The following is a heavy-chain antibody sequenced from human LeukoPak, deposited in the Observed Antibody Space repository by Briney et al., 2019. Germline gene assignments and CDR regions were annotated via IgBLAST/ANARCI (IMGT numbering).Heavy chain of an antibody. J-gene: IGHJ4*02. V-gene: IGHV3-48*04. CDR3: ASSSMTQAPDY. D-gene: IGHD2-21*02. Sequence: GGSLRLSCAASGFTFNTSSMNWVRQAPWKGLEWVSYISSRSTTIYYADSVKGRFTISRDNAKNSLYLQMDSLRAEDTAVYYCASSSMTQAPDYWGQGTLVIVSS. CDR1: GFTFNTSS. CDR2: ISSRSTTI.